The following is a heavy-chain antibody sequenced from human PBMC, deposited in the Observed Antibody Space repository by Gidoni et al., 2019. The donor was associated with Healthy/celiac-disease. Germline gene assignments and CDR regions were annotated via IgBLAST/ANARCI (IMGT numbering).Heavy chain of an antibody. CDR3: AREHYDFWSGYRGGQGGWFDP. CDR1: GGTFSSYA. CDR2: IIPIFGTA. J-gene: IGHJ5*02. Sequence: QVQLVQSGAEVKKPGSSVKVSCKASGGTFSSYAISWVRQAPGQGLEWMGGIIPIFGTANYAQKFQGRVTITADESTSTAYMELSSLRSEDTAVYYCAREHYDFWSGYRGGQGGWFDPWGQGTLVTVSS. V-gene: IGHV1-69*01. D-gene: IGHD3-3*01.